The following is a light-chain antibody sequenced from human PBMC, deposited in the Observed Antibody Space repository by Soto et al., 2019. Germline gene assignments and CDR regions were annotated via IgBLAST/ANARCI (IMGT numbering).Light chain of an antibody. CDR2: DAS. CDR1: QSVGSN. V-gene: IGKV3-15*01. CDR3: QQYNNWPNYT. Sequence: EIVMTQSPATLSVSPGERATLSCGASQSVGSNLAWFQQKPGQAPSLLIYDASTRATGIPARFSGSRSGTEFTLTISSLQSEDFATYYCQQYNNWPNYTFGQGTQLEIK. J-gene: IGKJ2*01.